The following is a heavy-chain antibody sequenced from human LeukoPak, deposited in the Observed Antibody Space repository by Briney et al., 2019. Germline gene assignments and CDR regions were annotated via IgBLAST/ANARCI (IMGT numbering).Heavy chain of an antibody. Sequence: GGSLRLSCAASGFTFSSYAMSWVRQAPGKGLEWVSAVSGSDDSTYYADSVKGRFSISRDNSKNTLYLHMNSLRADDTAVYYCAESLRAYSYGYFDYWGQGTLLTVSS. V-gene: IGHV3-23*01. CDR3: AESLRAYSYGYFDY. J-gene: IGHJ4*02. CDR2: VSGSDDST. CDR1: GFTFSSYA. D-gene: IGHD5-18*01.